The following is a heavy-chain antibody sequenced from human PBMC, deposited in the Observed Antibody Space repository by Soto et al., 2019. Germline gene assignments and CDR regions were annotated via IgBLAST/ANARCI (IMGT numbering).Heavy chain of an antibody. V-gene: IGHV4-30-2*01. D-gene: IGHD2-21*01. J-gene: IGHJ6*02. CDR3: ARLWGGRSKPYYYYGMDV. CDR2: IYHSGST. CDR1: GGSISSGGYS. Sequence: QLQLQESGSGLVKPSQTLSLTCAVSGGSISSGGYSWSWIRQPPGKGLEWIGYIYHSGSTYYNPSLKSRVTISVDRSKNQFSLKLSSVTAADTAVYYCARLWGGRSKPYYYYGMDVWGQGTTVTVAS.